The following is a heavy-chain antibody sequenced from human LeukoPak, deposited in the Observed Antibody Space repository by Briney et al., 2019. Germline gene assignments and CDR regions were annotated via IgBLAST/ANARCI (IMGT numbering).Heavy chain of an antibody. Sequence: SETLSLTCTVSGGSISSYYWSWIRQPPGKGLEWIGYIYYSGSTNYNPSLKSRVTISVDTSKNQFSLKLSSVTAADTAVYYCARVPTVPNLYHYGMDVWGQGTTVTVSS. CDR2: IYYSGST. V-gene: IGHV4-59*01. CDR3: ARVPTVPNLYHYGMDV. J-gene: IGHJ6*02. D-gene: IGHD4-17*01. CDR1: GGSISSYY.